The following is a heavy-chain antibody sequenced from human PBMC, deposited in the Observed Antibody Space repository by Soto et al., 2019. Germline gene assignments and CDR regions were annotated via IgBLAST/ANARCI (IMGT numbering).Heavy chain of an antibody. J-gene: IGHJ6*02. D-gene: IGHD6-13*01. CDR2: INHSGST. Sequence: SETLSLTCAVYGGSFSGYYWSWIRQPPGKGLEWIGEINHSGSTNYNPSLKSRVTISVDTSKNQFSLKLSSVTTADTAVYYCARGLAGSSWYYYYYGMDVWGQGTTVTVSS. CDR1: GGSFSGYY. CDR3: ARGLAGSSWYYYYYGMDV. V-gene: IGHV4-34*01.